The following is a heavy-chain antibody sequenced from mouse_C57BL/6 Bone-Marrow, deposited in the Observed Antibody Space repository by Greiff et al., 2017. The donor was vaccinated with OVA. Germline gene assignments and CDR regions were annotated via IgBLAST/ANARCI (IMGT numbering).Heavy chain of an antibody. V-gene: IGHV5-17*01. J-gene: IGHJ2*01. CDR1: GFTFSDYG. CDR3: ARRTGTDYFDY. D-gene: IGHD4-1*01. CDR2: ISSGSSTI. Sequence: EVKLMESGGGLVKPGGSLKLSCAASGFTFSDYGMHWVRQAPEKGLEWFAYISSGSSTIYYADTVKGRFTISRDNAKNTLFLQMTSLRSEDTAMYYCARRTGTDYFDYWGQGTTLTVSS.